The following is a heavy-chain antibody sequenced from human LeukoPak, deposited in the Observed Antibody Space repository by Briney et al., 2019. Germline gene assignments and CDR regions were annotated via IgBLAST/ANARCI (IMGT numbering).Heavy chain of an antibody. D-gene: IGHD6-13*01. Sequence: GASVKVSCKASGGTFSSYAISWVRQAPGQGLEWMGRIIPIFGTANYAQKFQGRVTITTDESTSTAYMGLSSLRSEDTAVYYCARDCNYGSSCGTPSLFDYWGQGTLVTVSS. CDR3: ARDCNYGSSCGTPSLFDY. V-gene: IGHV1-69*05. CDR1: GGTFSSYA. J-gene: IGHJ4*02. CDR2: IIPIFGTA.